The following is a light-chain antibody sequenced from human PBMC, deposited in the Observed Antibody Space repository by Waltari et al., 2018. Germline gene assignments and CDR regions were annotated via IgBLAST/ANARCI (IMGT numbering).Light chain of an antibody. CDR3: LQYNKWPALT. J-gene: IGKJ4*01. Sequence: IVMTQSPATLSLSRGERAALPCRASQNISTNLAWYQQKPGQAPRLLIYGSSTRATGVPGRFSGSGSGIEFTLTVSSLQPEDFAVYYCLQYNKWPALTFGGGTKVEIK. CDR2: GSS. CDR1: QNISTN. V-gene: IGKV3-15*01.